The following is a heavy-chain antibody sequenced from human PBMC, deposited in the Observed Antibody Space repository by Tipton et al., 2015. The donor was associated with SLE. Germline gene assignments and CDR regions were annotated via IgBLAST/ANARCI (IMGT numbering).Heavy chain of an antibody. V-gene: IGHV3-30*18. D-gene: IGHD3-22*01. J-gene: IGHJ3*02. CDR2: ISYDGTNK. CDR1: GFSFISYG. Sequence: SLRLSCTASGFSFISYGMHWVRQAPGKGLERVAVISYDGTNKYYADSVQGRFTISRDNAKNTLYLQVNSLRAEDTAVYYCAKEEDYYDNSGSYAFDIWGQGTMVTVSS. CDR3: AKEEDYYDNSGSYAFDI.